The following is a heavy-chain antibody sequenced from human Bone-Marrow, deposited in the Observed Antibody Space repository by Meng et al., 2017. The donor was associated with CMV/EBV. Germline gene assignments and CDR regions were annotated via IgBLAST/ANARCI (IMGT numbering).Heavy chain of an antibody. Sequence: GESLKISCAASGFTFSNAWMSWVRQAPGKGLEWVGRIKSKTDGGTTDYAAPVKGRFTISRDDSKNTLYLQMNSLKTEDTAVYYCTTDPRGYCSSTSCFYYYYYGMDFWGQGTTVTVSS. D-gene: IGHD2-2*01. CDR3: TTDPRGYCSSTSCFYYYYYGMDF. J-gene: IGHJ6*02. V-gene: IGHV3-15*01. CDR2: IKSKTDGGTT. CDR1: GFTFSNAW.